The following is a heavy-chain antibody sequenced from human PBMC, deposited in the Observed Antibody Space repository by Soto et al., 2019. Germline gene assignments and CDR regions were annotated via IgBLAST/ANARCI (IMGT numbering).Heavy chain of an antibody. CDR2: IIPIFGTA. J-gene: IGHJ6*02. CDR3: ARGYSYGYNCYYGMDV. V-gene: IGHV1-69*12. Sequence: QVQLVQSGAEVKKPGSSVKVSCKASGGTFSSYAISWVRQAAGQGLEWMGGIIPIFGTANYAQKFQGRVTITADESTSTAYMELSSLRSEDTAVYYYARGYSYGYNCYYGMDVWGQGTTVTVSS. CDR1: GGTFSSYA. D-gene: IGHD5-18*01.